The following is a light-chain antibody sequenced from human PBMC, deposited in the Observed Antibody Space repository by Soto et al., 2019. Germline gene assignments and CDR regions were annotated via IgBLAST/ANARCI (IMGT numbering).Light chain of an antibody. CDR1: QSVSSSY. CDR2: DAS. J-gene: IGKJ1*01. CDR3: QQYGSSPRT. Sequence: EIVLTQSPGTLSLSPGERATLSCRASQSVSSSYLAWYQQKPGQAPRLLIYDASSSATGIPDRFSGSGSGTDFTLTISRLEPEDFAVYYGQQYGSSPRTFGQGTKVEIK. V-gene: IGKV3-20*01.